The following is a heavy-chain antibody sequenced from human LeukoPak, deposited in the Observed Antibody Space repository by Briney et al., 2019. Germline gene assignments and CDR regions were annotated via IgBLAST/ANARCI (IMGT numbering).Heavy chain of an antibody. J-gene: IGHJ4*02. CDR2: IFPSGGEI. V-gene: IGHV3-23*01. D-gene: IGHD2-8*02. CDR3: STYRQVLLPFES. CDR1: GFTFSTFA. Sequence: GGSLRLSCAASGFTFSTFAMIWVRQPPGKGLEWVSSIFPSGGEIHYADSVRGRFTISRDNSKSTLSLQMNSLRAEDTAIYYCSTYRQVLLPFESWGQGTLVTVSS.